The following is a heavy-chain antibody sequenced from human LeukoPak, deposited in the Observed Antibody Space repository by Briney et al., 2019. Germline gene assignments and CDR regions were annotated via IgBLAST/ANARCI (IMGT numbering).Heavy chain of an antibody. V-gene: IGHV3-7*01. CDR1: GFTFSSYW. Sequence: GGSLRLSCAASGFTFSSYWTSWVRQAPGKGLEWVANINQDGSGKYYVDSVKGRFTISGDNAKNSLYLQMNSMKAEDTAVYYCARPRYGSGSYYNENAFNIWSQGTMVTVSS. CDR3: ARPRYGSGSYYNENAFNI. CDR2: INQDGSGK. J-gene: IGHJ3*02. D-gene: IGHD3-10*01.